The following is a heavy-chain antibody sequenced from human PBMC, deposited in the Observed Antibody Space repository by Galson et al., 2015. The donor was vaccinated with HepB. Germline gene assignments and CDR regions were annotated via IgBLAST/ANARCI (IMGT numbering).Heavy chain of an antibody. CDR2: TYYRSKWYN. Sequence: CAISGDSVSSNSAAWNWIRQSPSRGLEWLGRTYYRSKWYNDYAVSVKSRITINPDTSKNQFSLQLNSVTPEDTAVYYCARDLLASYDSSGYYYLGAYYFDYWGQGTLVTVFS. CDR3: ARDLLASYDSSGYYYLGAYYFDY. CDR1: GDSVSSNSAA. V-gene: IGHV6-1*01. D-gene: IGHD3-22*01. J-gene: IGHJ4*02.